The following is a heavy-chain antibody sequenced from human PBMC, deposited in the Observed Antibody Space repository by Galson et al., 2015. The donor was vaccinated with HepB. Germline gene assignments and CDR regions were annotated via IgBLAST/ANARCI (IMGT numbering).Heavy chain of an antibody. Sequence: SLRLSCAASGFTFSSYSMNWVRQAPGKGLEWVSSISSSSSYIYYADSVKGRFTISRDNAKNSLYLQMNSLRAEDTAVYYCARDQSGVGEHANWFDPWGQGTLVTVSS. CDR3: ARDQSGVGEHANWFDP. CDR2: ISSSSSYI. V-gene: IGHV3-21*01. CDR1: GFTFSSYS. J-gene: IGHJ5*02. D-gene: IGHD1-26*01.